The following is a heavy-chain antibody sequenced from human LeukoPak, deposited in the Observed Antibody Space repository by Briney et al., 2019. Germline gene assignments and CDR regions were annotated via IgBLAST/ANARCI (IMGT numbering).Heavy chain of an antibody. CDR2: INPNSGGT. CDR3: AREGRGAPAAVTDFDY. D-gene: IGHD2-2*01. J-gene: IGHJ4*02. Sequence: ASVKVSCKASGYTFSDYYIHWVRQAPGHGLEWMGWINPNSGGTKYAQKFQGRVTMTRDSSINTAYMELSRLQSDDAAVYYCAREGRGAPAAVTDFDYWGQGTLGTVSS. CDR1: GYTFSDYY. V-gene: IGHV1-2*02.